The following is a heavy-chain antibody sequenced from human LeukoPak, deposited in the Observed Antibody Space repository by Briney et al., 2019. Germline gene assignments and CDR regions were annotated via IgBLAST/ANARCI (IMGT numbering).Heavy chain of an antibody. Sequence: GGSLRLSCAPSGFTFSSYAMSWVRQAPGKGLEWVSAISGSGGSTYYADSVKGRFTISRDNSKNTLYLQMNSLRAEDTAVYYCAKGSGKQWLVRFDYWGQGTLVTVSS. J-gene: IGHJ4*02. CDR3: AKGSGKQWLVRFDY. CDR1: GFTFSSYA. V-gene: IGHV3-23*01. D-gene: IGHD6-19*01. CDR2: ISGSGGST.